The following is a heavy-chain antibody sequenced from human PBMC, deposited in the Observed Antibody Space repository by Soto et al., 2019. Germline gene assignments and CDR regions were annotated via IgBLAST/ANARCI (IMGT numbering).Heavy chain of an antibody. CDR1: GGSISSYY. CDR2: IYYSGST. CDR3: AREPPAYYDFWSGYYSGAFDI. V-gene: IGHV4-59*01. D-gene: IGHD3-3*01. Sequence: QVQLQESGPGLVKPSETLSLTCTVSGGSISSYYWSWIRQPPGKGLEWIGYIYYSGSTNYNPSLKSRVTISVDTSKNQFSLKLSSVTAADTAVYYCAREPPAYYDFWSGYYSGAFDIWGQGTMVTVSS. J-gene: IGHJ3*02.